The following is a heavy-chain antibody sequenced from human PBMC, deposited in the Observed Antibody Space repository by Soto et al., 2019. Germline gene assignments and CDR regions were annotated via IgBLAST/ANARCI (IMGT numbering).Heavy chain of an antibody. CDR2: ISWDGGST. Sequence: GGSLRLSCAASGFTFDDYAMHWVRQAPGKGLEWVSLISWDGGSTYYADSVKGRFTISRDNSKNSLYLQMNSLRAEDTALYYCAKDIGGDSSGWSPFDIWGQGTMVTVSS. J-gene: IGHJ3*02. CDR3: AKDIGGDSSGWSPFDI. D-gene: IGHD6-19*01. CDR1: GFTFDDYA. V-gene: IGHV3-43D*03.